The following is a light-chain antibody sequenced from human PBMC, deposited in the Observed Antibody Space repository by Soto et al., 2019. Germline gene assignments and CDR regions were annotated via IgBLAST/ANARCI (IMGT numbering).Light chain of an antibody. V-gene: IGLV2-23*02. CDR3: CSYAGSSSYV. J-gene: IGLJ1*01. CDR2: EVS. Sequence: QSALTQPASVSGSPRQSITISCTGTSSDVGSYNLVSWYQQHPGKAPKLMIYEVSKRPSWVSNRFSGSKSGNTASLTISGFQAEDEADYYCCSYAGSSSYVFGTGTKLTVL. CDR1: SSDVGSYNL.